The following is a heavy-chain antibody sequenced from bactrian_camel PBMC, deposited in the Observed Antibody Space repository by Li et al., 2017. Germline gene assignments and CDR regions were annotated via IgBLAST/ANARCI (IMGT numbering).Heavy chain of an antibody. J-gene: IGHJ4*01. V-gene: IGHV3S53*01. CDR3: AAGRTSTLVPVRDTY. CDR1: GAYFSTGC. CDR2: IYIGGTNP. D-gene: IGHD4*01. Sequence: HVQLVESGGGSVQAGGSLRLSCAASGAYFSTGCVGWFREAPGKEREGVAAIYIGGTNPHYVDSVKGRFTISQDVAENTEYLQMNSLKPEDTAMYYCAAGRTSTLVPVRDTYWGQGTQ.